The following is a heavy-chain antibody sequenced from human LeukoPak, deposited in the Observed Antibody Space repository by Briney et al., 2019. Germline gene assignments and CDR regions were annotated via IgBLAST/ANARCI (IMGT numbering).Heavy chain of an antibody. CDR1: GFTFSSYS. Sequence: PGGSLRLSCAASGFTFSSYSMNWVRQAPGKGLEWVSYISSSSSIIYYADSVKGRFTISRDNAKNSLYLQMNGLRAEDTAAYYCMRGATDTTRWFDPWGQGTLVTVSS. CDR3: MRGATDTTRWFDP. V-gene: IGHV3-48*04. D-gene: IGHD1-7*01. CDR2: ISSSSSII. J-gene: IGHJ5*02.